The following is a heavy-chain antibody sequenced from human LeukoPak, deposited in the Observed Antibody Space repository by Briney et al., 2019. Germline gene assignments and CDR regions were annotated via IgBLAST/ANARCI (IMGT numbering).Heavy chain of an antibody. CDR1: GFTFSDDA. J-gene: IGHJ4*02. V-gene: IGHV3-23*01. CDR2: ISGSGGSI. Sequence: GGSLRLSCAASGFTFSDDAMSWVRQAPGKGLEWVSAISGSGGSIYYADSVKGRSTISRDNSRTTLYLQMNSLTAEDTAVYYCAKEAYYYGSGSYRKYYFDSWGQGTRVTVSS. CDR3: AKEAYYYGSGSYRKYYFDS. D-gene: IGHD3-10*01.